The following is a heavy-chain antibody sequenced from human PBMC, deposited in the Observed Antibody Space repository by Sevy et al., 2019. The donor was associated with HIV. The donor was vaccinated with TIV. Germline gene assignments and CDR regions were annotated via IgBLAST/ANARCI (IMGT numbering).Heavy chain of an antibody. Sequence: GGSLRLSCAASGFTFSSYAMHWVRQAPGKGLEWVAVISYDGSNKYSADSVKGRFTISRDNSKNTLYLQMNSLRAEDTAVYYCARERDGGVVSDAFDIWGQGTMVTVSS. V-gene: IGHV3-30-3*01. D-gene: IGHD3-3*01. CDR1: GFTFSSYA. CDR3: ARERDGGVVSDAFDI. J-gene: IGHJ3*02. CDR2: ISYDGSNK.